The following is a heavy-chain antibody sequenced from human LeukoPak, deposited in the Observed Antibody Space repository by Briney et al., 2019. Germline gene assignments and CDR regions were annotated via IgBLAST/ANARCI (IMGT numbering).Heavy chain of an antibody. D-gene: IGHD1-7*01. V-gene: IGHV3-66*01. CDR2: IYSGGDT. Sequence: GGPLRLSCAASGFTVSNNYMNWVRQAPGKGLEWVSLIYSGGDTHYADSVKGRFTISRDSSKNTLYLQMNSLRAEDTAVYYCAGSPPAGGTYTYAWGQGTLVTVSS. CDR1: GFTVSNNY. CDR3: AGSPPAGGTYTYA. J-gene: IGHJ5*02.